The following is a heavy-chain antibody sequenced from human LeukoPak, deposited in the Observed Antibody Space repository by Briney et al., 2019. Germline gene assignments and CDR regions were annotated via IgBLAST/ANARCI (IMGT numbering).Heavy chain of an antibody. Sequence: RAGGSLRLSYTTSGFTFSNYGMHWVRQAPGKGLEWVAFIRYDGSPKYYADSVKGRFTISRDNSKNTLYLQMNSLRAEDTAIYYCAKDLGYCSTTSCAVAFDIWGQGTMVTVSS. J-gene: IGHJ3*02. D-gene: IGHD2-2*01. V-gene: IGHV3-30*02. CDR1: GFTFSNYG. CDR3: AKDLGYCSTTSCAVAFDI. CDR2: IRYDGSPK.